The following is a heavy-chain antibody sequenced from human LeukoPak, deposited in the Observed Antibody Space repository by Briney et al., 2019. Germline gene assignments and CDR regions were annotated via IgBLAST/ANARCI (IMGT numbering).Heavy chain of an antibody. J-gene: IGHJ4*02. CDR1: GFTFSSFW. V-gene: IGHV3-7*01. CDR2: IRQDGNEK. Sequence: GGSLKLSCAASGFTFSSFWMTWVRQAPGKGLEWVANIRQDGNEKFYVDSVKGRFTISRDNARNSVYLQMSSLRAEDTGVYYCASELHYWGPGTLVTVSS. CDR3: ASELHY.